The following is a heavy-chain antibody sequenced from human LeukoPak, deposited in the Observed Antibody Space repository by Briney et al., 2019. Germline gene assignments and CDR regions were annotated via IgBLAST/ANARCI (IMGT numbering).Heavy chain of an antibody. V-gene: IGHV3-48*03. D-gene: IGHD3-10*01. CDR3: ARGGPYGFGFDY. CDR1: GFTFRSYE. J-gene: IGHJ4*02. Sequence: GGSLRLSCAASGFTFRSYEMNWVRQAPGKGLEWVSYISSSGSTIYYADSVKGRFTISRDNAKNSLYLQMNSLRAEDTAVYYCARGGPYGFGFDYWGQGTLVTVSS. CDR2: ISSSGSTI.